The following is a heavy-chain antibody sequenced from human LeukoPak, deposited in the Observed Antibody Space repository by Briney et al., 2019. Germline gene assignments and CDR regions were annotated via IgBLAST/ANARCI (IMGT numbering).Heavy chain of an antibody. J-gene: IGHJ4*02. D-gene: IGHD5-18*01. CDR3: AKDFPDTAMITLIFDY. CDR1: GFTFSSYA. CDR2: ISGSGGST. Sequence: GGSLRLPCAASGFTFSSYAMSWVRQAPGKGLEWVSAISGSGGSTYYADSVKGRFTISRDNSKNALYLQMNSLRAEDTAVYYCAKDFPDTAMITLIFDYWGRGTLVTVSS. V-gene: IGHV3-23*01.